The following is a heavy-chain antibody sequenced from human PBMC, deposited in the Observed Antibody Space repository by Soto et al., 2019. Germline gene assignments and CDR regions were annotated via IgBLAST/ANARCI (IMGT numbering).Heavy chain of an antibody. CDR1: GFSLSTTGVG. Sequence: QITLKESGPTLVKPTQTLTLTCTFSGFSLSTTGVGVGWIRQPPGKALEWLALIYWDDDKRYSPSLKSRLTTTKESSKNQVFLTITYMKPVDTAKYYCPHTRRYSCSGGTCYPFDYWGQGTLVTVSS. V-gene: IGHV2-5*02. D-gene: IGHD2-15*01. CDR3: PHTRRYSCSGGTCYPFDY. J-gene: IGHJ4*02. CDR2: IYWDDDK.